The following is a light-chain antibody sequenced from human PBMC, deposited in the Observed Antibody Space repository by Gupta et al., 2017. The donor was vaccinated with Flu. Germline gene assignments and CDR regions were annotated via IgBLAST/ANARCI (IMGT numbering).Light chain of an antibody. CDR2: WAS. CDR1: QSVLYSSNNKNY. J-gene: IGKJ1*01. Sequence: VSLGERATINCKSSQSVLYSSNNKNYLAWYQQKPGQPPKLLIYWASTRESGVPDRFSGSGSGTDFTLTISSLQAEDVAVYYCQQYYSNCAFGQGTKVEIK. V-gene: IGKV4-1*01. CDR3: QQYYSNCA.